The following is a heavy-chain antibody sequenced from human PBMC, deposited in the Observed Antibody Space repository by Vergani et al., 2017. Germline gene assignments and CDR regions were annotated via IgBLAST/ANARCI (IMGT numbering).Heavy chain of an antibody. CDR2: TRNKARGYST. CDR1: GFTLSDYW. J-gene: IGHJ6*04. D-gene: IGHD3-3*01. V-gene: IGHV3-72*01. Sequence: EVRLVESGGGLVQPGGSLRLSCATSGFTLSDYWIDWVRQAPGKGLEWVARTRNKARGYSTDYSASVGGRFIVSRDVSGKSVSLQMTRLRIYDTAVYFCARTLKFLDMDVWGKGTTVTVSS. CDR3: ARTLKFLDMDV.